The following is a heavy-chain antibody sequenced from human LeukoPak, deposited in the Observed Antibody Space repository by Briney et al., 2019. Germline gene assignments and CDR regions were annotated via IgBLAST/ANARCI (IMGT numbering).Heavy chain of an antibody. CDR3: ARYSNYYYGMDV. D-gene: IGHD2-15*01. J-gene: IGHJ6*02. Sequence: PGGSLRLSCAASVFTFSSYAMHWVRQAPGKGLEYVSAISSNGGSTYYANSVKGRFTISRDNSKNTLYLQMGSLRAEDMAVYYCARYSNYYYGMDVWGQGTTVTVSS. V-gene: IGHV3-64*01. CDR1: VFTFSSYA. CDR2: ISSNGGST.